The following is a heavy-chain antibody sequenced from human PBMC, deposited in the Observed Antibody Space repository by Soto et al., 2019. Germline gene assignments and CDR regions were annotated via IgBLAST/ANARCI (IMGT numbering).Heavy chain of an antibody. CDR2: IVPVFGRP. V-gene: IGHV1-69*01. Sequence: VYCKASGGNFSNYSISWVRQAPGQGLEWMGGIVPVFGRPNYAQRFRGRLTITADESTSTGYMELISLRSDDTAVYYCAIEGSGYNFWGQGTQVTVSA. D-gene: IGHD5-12*01. CDR3: AIEGSGYNF. J-gene: IGHJ4*02. CDR1: GGNFSNYS.